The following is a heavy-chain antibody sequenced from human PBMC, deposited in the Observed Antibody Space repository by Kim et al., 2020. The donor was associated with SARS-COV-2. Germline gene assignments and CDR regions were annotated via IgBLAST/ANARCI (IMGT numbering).Heavy chain of an antibody. CDR1: GFTFSSYA. CDR3: AKAIDSSGMYNWFDP. D-gene: IGHD3-22*01. J-gene: IGHJ5*02. V-gene: IGHV3-33*06. Sequence: GGSLRLSCAASGFTFSSYAMHWVRQAPGKGLEWVAVIWYDGSNKYYADSVKGRFTISRDNSKNTLYLQINSLRAEDTAVYYCAKAIDSSGMYNWFDPWG. CDR2: IWYDGSNK.